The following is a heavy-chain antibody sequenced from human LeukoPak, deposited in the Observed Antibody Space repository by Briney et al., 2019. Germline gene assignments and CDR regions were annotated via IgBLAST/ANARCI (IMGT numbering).Heavy chain of an antibody. D-gene: IGHD3-22*01. CDR2: IYTSEST. CDR1: GGSISSYY. V-gene: IGHV4-4*07. CDR3: ARGLYYDSSGYYSDLDY. Sequence: SETLSLTCTVSGGSISSYYWSWIRQPAGKGLEWIGRIYTSESTNYNPSLKSRVTMSVDTSKNQFSLKLTSVTAADTAVYYCARGLYYDSSGYYSDLDYWGQGTLVTVSS. J-gene: IGHJ4*02.